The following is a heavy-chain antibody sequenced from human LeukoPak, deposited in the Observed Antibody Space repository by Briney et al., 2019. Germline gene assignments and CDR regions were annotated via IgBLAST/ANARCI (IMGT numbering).Heavy chain of an antibody. J-gene: IGHJ5*02. Sequence: SETLSLTCTVSGGSISSYYWSWIRQPPGEGLEWIGYIYYSGSTNYNPSLKSRVTISVDTSKNQFSLKLSSVTAADTAVYYCARSGYYDILTGPIYNWFDPWGQGTLVTVSS. CDR3: ARSGYYDILTGPIYNWFDP. V-gene: IGHV4-59*01. D-gene: IGHD3-9*01. CDR2: IYYSGST. CDR1: GGSISSYY.